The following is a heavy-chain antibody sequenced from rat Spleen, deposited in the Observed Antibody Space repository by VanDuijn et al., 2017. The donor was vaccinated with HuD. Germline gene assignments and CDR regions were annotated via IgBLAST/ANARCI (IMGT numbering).Heavy chain of an antibody. V-gene: IGHV5-25*01. CDR2: ISVGGGNT. CDR1: GFSFTNYY. D-gene: IGHD1-9*01. CDR3: ARQYSGYKSYYFDY. Sequence: EVQLVESGGGLVQPGRSLKLSCVASGFSFTNYYMAWVRQAPRKGLEWVASISVGGGNTYYRDSVRGRFTISRDNAQSTLYLQMDSLRSEDTATYYCARQYSGYKSYYFDYWGQGVMVTVSS. J-gene: IGHJ2*01.